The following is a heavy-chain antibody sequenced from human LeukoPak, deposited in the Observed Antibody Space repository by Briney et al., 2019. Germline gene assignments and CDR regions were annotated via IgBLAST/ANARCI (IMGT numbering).Heavy chain of an antibody. V-gene: IGHV3-64*01. CDR2: ISSNGVST. Sequence: PGGSLRLSCAASGFTFSTYAMHWVRQAPGKGLEYVSTISSNGVSTYYANSVKGRFTISRDNSKNTLYLQMGSLRAEDMAVYYCARPSGTLVGYIVATIGAFDIWGQGTMVTVSS. CDR3: ARPSGTLVGYIVATIGAFDI. D-gene: IGHD5-12*01. J-gene: IGHJ3*02. CDR1: GFTFSTYA.